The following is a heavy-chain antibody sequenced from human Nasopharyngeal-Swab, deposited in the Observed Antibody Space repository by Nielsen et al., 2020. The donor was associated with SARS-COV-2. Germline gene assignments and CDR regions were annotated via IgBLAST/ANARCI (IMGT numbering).Heavy chain of an antibody. CDR3: TTDLGSSGFDY. Sequence: VRQAPGKGLEWVGSIKSKTDGGTTDYAAPVKGRFTISRDDSKNTLYLQMNSLKTEDTAVYYCTTDLGSSGFDYWGQGTLVTVSS. D-gene: IGHD7-27*01. V-gene: IGHV3-15*07. J-gene: IGHJ4*02. CDR2: IKSKTDGGTT.